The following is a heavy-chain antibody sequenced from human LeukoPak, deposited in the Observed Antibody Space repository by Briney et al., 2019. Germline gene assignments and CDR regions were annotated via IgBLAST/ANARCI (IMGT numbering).Heavy chain of an antibody. CDR3: GRERDFPGCCADLDP. V-gene: IGHV1-2*02. D-gene: IGHD2/OR15-2a*01. CDR1: GYRFTGYY. CDR2: INPNSGGT. Sequence: ASVKVSCKASGYRFTGYYIHWVRQAPGQGLEWMGWINPNSGGTQYAQKFQGRVTMTRDTSISTAYMELTSLRSDDTAVYYCGRERDFPGCCADLDPWGQGTLVTVSS. J-gene: IGHJ5*02.